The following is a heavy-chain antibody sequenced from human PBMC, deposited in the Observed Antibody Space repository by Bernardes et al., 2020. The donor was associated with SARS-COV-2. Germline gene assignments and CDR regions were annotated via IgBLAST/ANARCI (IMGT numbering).Heavy chain of an antibody. CDR3: ARDTDSRERADW. D-gene: IGHD1-26*01. V-gene: IGHV3-66*01. CDR1: GFSVSTNY. Sequence: GGSLRLSCAVSGFSVSTNYMSWVRQAPGKGLEWVSLIDRGGSAFYADSLKGRFTISRDSSKNMVYLQMNNLRAEDTAIYFCARDTDSRERADWWGQGTLVTVSS. J-gene: IGHJ4*02. CDR2: IDRGGSA.